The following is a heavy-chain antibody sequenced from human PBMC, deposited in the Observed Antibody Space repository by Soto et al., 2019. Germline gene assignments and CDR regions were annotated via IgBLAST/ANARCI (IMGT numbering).Heavy chain of an antibody. CDR3: ASGIXXWLRRINNGYSG. CDR2: IIPMFGTA. CDR1: GGTFSTYA. J-gene: IGHJ4*02. V-gene: IGHV1-69*12. D-gene: IGHD5-12*01. Sequence: QVQLVQSGAEVKKPESSVKVSCKAPGGTFSTYAISWVRQAPGQGLEWMGGIIPMFGTANYAQRFQDRVTIXAXXXXXXXXXXXXXXXXXXXXXXXCASGIXXWLRRINNGYSGWGQGTLVTVSS.